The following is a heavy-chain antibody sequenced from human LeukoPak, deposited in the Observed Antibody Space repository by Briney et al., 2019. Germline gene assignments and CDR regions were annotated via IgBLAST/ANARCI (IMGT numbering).Heavy chain of an antibody. CDR2: INGDGRRI. J-gene: IGHJ4*02. V-gene: IGHV3-74*03. Sequence: GGSLRLSCAASGFTFSSHWMHWVRQAPGKGLVWVSRINGDGRRITYADSVKGRFTISRDNAKNTLFLQMNSLRAEDTALYYCARDGPNGRTSFDYWGLGALVTVSS. CDR1: GFTFSSHW. D-gene: IGHD1-1*01. CDR3: ARDGPNGRTSFDY.